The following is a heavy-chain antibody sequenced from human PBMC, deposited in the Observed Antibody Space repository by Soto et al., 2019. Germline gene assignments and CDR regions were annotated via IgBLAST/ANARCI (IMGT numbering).Heavy chain of an antibody. Sequence: SVKVSCKASGGTFSSYAISWVRQAPGQGLEWMGGIIPIFGTANYAQKFQGRVTMTADESTSTVYMELSSLRSEDTAVYYCARDIASIAAAGLDYWGQGTLVTSPQ. CDR1: GGTFSSYA. V-gene: IGHV1-69*13. J-gene: IGHJ4*02. CDR3: ARDIASIAAAGLDY. D-gene: IGHD6-13*01. CDR2: IIPIFGTA.